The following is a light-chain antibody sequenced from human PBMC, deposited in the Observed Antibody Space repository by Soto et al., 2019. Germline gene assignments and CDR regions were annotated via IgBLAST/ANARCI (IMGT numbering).Light chain of an antibody. CDR2: EVS. Sequence: QSALTQPASVSGSPGQSITISCTGTSSDVGGYNYVSWYQHHPGKVPKLMIYEVSNRPSGVSNRFSGSKSGNTASLTISGLQAEDESYYYCSSYTSSNTLWVFGGGTKLTVL. CDR1: SSDVGGYNY. V-gene: IGLV2-14*01. CDR3: SSYTSSNTLWV. J-gene: IGLJ3*02.